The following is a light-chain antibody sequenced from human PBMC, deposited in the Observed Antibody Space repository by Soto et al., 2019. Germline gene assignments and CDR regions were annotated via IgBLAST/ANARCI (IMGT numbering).Light chain of an antibody. CDR3: QQRSGWPLT. CDR2: GAS. Sequence: EIVLTQSPATLSLSPWERATLSCMASQSLSKSLVWYQQKPGQAPRLLIDGASNRATGIPARFSGSGSGTDFTLTISSLEPEDFAVYFCQQRSGWPLTFGGGTKVDIK. J-gene: IGKJ4*02. V-gene: IGKV3-11*01. CDR1: QSLSKS.